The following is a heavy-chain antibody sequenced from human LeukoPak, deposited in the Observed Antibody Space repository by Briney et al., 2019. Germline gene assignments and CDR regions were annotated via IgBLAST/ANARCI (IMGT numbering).Heavy chain of an antibody. Sequence: SETLSLTCAVFGGSFSGYYWSWIRLPPGKGLEWIGEINHSGSTNYNPSLKSRVTILVDTSKNQFSLKLNSVTAADTAVYYCATLMVRGVPFDYWGQGTLVTVSS. J-gene: IGHJ4*02. D-gene: IGHD3-10*01. CDR2: INHSGST. CDR3: ATLMVRGVPFDY. CDR1: GGSFSGYY. V-gene: IGHV4-34*01.